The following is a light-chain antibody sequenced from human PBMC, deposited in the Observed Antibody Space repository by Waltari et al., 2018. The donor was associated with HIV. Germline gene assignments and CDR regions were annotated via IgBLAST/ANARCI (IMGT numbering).Light chain of an antibody. J-gene: IGKJ4*01. V-gene: IGKV2-28*01. CDR1: QSLLHRNGFHY. Sequence: DIVITQSPVSLPVTRGEAASISCRSSQSLLHRNGFHYLDWYLQKPGQSPQLLIYLASNRASGVPDRFSGSGSGTDFTLKISRVEAEDVGVYYCMQALQTPTFGGGTKVEI. CDR2: LAS. CDR3: MQALQTPT.